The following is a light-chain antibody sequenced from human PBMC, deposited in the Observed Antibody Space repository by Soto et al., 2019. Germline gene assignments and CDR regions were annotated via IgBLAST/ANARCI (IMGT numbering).Light chain of an antibody. Sequence: QSALPQPASVSGSPGQSITISCTGTSSDVGGYNYVSWYQQHPGKAPKLMIYEVSNRPSGVSNRFSGSKSGNTASVTISGLQAEDEADYCCSSYTSSSTLGFGGGTKLTVL. J-gene: IGLJ2*01. CDR1: SSDVGGYNY. V-gene: IGLV2-14*01. CDR2: EVS. CDR3: SSYTSSSTLG.